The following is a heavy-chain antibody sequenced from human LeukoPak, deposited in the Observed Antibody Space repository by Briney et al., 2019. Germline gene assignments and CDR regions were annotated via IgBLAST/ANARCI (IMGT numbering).Heavy chain of an antibody. CDR1: GFTFSSYS. Sequence: QPGGSLRLSCAASGFTFSSYSMNWVRQAPGKGLEWVPYISSSSSTIYYADSVKGRFTISRDNAKNSLYLQMNSLRDEDTAVYYCARVWGIAAAGGEIEYWGQGTLVTVSS. CDR2: ISSSSSTI. D-gene: IGHD6-13*01. CDR3: ARVWGIAAAGGEIEY. V-gene: IGHV3-48*02. J-gene: IGHJ4*02.